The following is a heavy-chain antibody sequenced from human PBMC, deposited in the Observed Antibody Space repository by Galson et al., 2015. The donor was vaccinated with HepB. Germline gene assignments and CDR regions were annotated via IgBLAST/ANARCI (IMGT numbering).Heavy chain of an antibody. J-gene: IGHJ4*02. CDR2: ISYDGSNK. CDR3: ARDWGPDTIFGAFDY. Sequence: SLRHSCAASGLTFSRYAMHWVRQAPGKGLEWVAVISYDGSNKYYADSVKGRFTIARDNAKNTLYLQMNSLRAEDTAVYYCARDWGPDTIFGAFDYWGQGTLVTVSS. CDR1: GLTFSRYA. V-gene: IGHV3-30-3*01. D-gene: IGHD3-3*01.